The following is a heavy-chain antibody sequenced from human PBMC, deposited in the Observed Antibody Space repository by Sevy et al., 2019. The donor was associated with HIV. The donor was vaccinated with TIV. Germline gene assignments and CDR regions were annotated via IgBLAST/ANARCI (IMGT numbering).Heavy chain of an antibody. Sequence: GGSLRLSCAASGFPFNDHAMHWVRQVPGKGLEWVSGISWNSRNIGYADSVKGRFTISRDKARHFVYQEMNSLRPEETAFYYCAKDINRGCDGVNCYSYYYYFYGLDVWGQGTTVTVSS. D-gene: IGHD2-21*01. CDR1: GFPFNDHA. CDR3: AKDINRGCDGVNCYSYYYYFYGLDV. J-gene: IGHJ6*02. CDR2: ISWNSRNI. V-gene: IGHV3-9*01.